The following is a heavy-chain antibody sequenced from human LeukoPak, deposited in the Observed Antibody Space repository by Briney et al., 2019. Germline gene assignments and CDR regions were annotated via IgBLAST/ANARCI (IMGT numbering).Heavy chain of an antibody. CDR1: GFTFSSYW. CDR2: IKQDGSEK. CDR3: AILDFWSGYYDAFDI. D-gene: IGHD3-3*01. Sequence: GGSLRLSCAASGFTFSSYWMSWVRQAPGKGLEWVANIKQDGSEKYYVDSVKGRFTISRDNAKNSLYLQMNSLRAEDTAVYYCAILDFWSGYYDAFDIWGQGTMVTVSS. V-gene: IGHV3-7*01. J-gene: IGHJ3*02.